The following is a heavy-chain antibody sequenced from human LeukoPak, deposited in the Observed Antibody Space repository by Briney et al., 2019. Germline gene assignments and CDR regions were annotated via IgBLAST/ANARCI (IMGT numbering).Heavy chain of an antibody. CDR1: GVSFDDYY. J-gene: IGHJ4*02. CDR3: MGMTTGHYY. V-gene: IGHV4-34*04. Sequence: PSETLSLTCAVSGVSFDDYYWSWVRQTPGKGLEWIGEINHSGYTHERPSLTRRSTLSIDTHRKQSSLTLRSVSDADARSSVLMGMTTGHYYCGEGGL. D-gene: IGHD4-17*01. CDR2: INHSGYT.